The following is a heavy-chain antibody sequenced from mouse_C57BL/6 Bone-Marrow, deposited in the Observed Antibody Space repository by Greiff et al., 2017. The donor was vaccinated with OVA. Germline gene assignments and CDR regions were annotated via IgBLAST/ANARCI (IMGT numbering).Heavy chain of an antibody. D-gene: IGHD2-2*01. CDR1: GYAFTNYL. CDR2: INPGSGGT. Sequence: QVQLQQSGAELVRPGTSVKVSCKASGYAFTNYLIEWVKQRPGQGLEWIGVINPGSGGTNYNEKFKGKATLTADKSSSTAYMQLSSLTSEDSAVYFCARRGDMVTTTDRNWYFDVWGTGTTVTVSS. V-gene: IGHV1-54*01. CDR3: ARRGDMVTTTDRNWYFDV. J-gene: IGHJ1*03.